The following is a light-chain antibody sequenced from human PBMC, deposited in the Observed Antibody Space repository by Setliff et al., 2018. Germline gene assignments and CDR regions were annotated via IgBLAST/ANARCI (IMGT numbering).Light chain of an antibody. J-gene: IGLJ1*01. CDR3: CSYAGSPYV. CDR1: SSNIGAGYA. CDR2: GNN. Sequence: QSVLTQPPSVSGAPGQRVTISCTGSSSNIGAGYAVYWYQQIPGTAPKLLIYGNNNRPSGVPDRFSGSKSGTSASLAITGLQAEDEADYYCCSYAGSPYVFGTGTKVTVL. V-gene: IGLV1-40*01.